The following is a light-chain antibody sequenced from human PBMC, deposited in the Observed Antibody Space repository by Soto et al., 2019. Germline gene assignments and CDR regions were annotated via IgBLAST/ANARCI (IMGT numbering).Light chain of an antibody. V-gene: IGKV1-5*03. Sequence: DIQMTQSPSTLSASVGDRVTITCRASQSISSWLAWYQQKPGKAPKLLIYKASSLESGIPSRFSGSGSGTEFTLTISSLQPDDFATYYCQQYNSYALTFGGGTKVEIK. CDR3: QQYNSYALT. J-gene: IGKJ4*01. CDR2: KAS. CDR1: QSISSW.